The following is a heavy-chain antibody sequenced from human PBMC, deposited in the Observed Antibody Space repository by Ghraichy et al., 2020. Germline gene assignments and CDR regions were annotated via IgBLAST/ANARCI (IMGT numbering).Heavy chain of an antibody. V-gene: IGHV4-59*01. CDR1: GGSISSYY. Sequence: SETLSLTCTVSGGSISSYYWSWIRQPPGKGLESIGYIYFSGATFYNPSLKSRVTISVDTSKSQFSLKLSPVTAADTAVYYCARGPYGDYHRNFFDHWGQGSLVTVSS. D-gene: IGHD4-17*01. J-gene: IGHJ4*02. CDR3: ARGPYGDYHRNFFDH. CDR2: IYFSGAT.